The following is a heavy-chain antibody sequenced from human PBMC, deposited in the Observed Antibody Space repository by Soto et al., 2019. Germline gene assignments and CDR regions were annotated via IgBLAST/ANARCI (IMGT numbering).Heavy chain of an antibody. CDR3: ARDGGPYYDILTGYSGFDY. CDR1: GGTFSSYA. CDR2: IIPIFGTA. V-gene: IGHV1-69*01. D-gene: IGHD3-9*01. J-gene: IGHJ4*02. Sequence: QVQLVQSGAEVKKPGSSVKVSCKASGGTFSSYAISWVRHAPGQGLEWMGGIIPIFGTANYAQKLQGRVTITADESTSTSYMELISLRSEDTAVYYCARDGGPYYDILTGYSGFDYWGQGTLVTVSS.